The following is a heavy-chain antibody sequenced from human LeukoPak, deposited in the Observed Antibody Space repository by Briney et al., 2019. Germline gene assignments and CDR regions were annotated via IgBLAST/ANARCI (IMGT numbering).Heavy chain of an antibody. D-gene: IGHD4-17*01. Sequence: HSGGSLRLSCAASGFTFSSYAMHWVRQAPGKGLEWVAVISYDGSNKYYADSVKGRFTISRDNSKNTLYLQVNSLRAEDTAVYYCARVNSADYGDYLDYCGQGTLVTVSS. CDR2: ISYDGSNK. CDR3: ARVNSADYGDYLDY. J-gene: IGHJ4*02. V-gene: IGHV3-30*04. CDR1: GFTFSSYA.